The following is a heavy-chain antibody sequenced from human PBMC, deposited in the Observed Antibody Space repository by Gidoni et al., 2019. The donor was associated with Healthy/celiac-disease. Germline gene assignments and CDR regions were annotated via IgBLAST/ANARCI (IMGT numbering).Heavy chain of an antibody. CDR3: ARNTGSGYDPFDY. J-gene: IGHJ4*02. CDR1: GLTFSSYW. V-gene: IGHV3-7*01. D-gene: IGHD5-12*01. CDR2: IKQDGSEK. Sequence: EVQLVESGGGLVKPGGSLSLSCAASGLTFSSYWMSWVRQAPGKGLEWVANIKQDGSEKYYVDSVKGRFTISRDNAKNSLYLQMNSLRAEDTAVYYCARNTGSGYDPFDYWGQGTLVTVSS.